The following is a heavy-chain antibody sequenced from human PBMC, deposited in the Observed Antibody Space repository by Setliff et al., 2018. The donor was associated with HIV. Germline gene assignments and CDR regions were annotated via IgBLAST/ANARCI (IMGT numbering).Heavy chain of an antibody. V-gene: IGHV3-23*01. D-gene: IGHD3-22*01. Sequence: GGSLRLSCEASGFTFNNHAMTWVRQAPGKGLEWVSAIGRTPGTIYYADSVKGRFAISRDNSMNTLSLQMNSLRAEDTAVYYCAKAGSSYYYDSSGYPPGLSWGQGTLVTVSS. J-gene: IGHJ5*02. CDR3: AKAGSSYYYDSSGYPPGLS. CDR1: GFTFNNHA. CDR2: IGRTPGTI.